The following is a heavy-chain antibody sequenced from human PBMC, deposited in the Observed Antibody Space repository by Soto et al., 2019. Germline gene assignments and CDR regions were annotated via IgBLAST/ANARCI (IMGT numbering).Heavy chain of an antibody. Sequence: HPGGSLRLSCAASGFTFSSYAMSWVRQAPGKGLEWVSAISGSGGSTYYADSVKGRFTISRDNSKNTLYLQMNSLRAEDTAVYYCAKDLLPVGDYTYYYYGMDVWGQGTTVTVSS. J-gene: IGHJ6*02. V-gene: IGHV3-23*01. D-gene: IGHD4-17*01. CDR2: ISGSGGST. CDR1: GFTFSSYA. CDR3: AKDLLPVGDYTYYYYGMDV.